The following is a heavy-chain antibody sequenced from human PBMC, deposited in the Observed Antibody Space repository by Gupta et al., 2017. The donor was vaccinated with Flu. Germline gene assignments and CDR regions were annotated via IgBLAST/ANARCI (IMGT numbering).Heavy chain of an antibody. CDR1: GFMFGSCV. CDR3: VGDCTDNWTFDY. CDR2: ISHDSSTK. Sequence: QVQLVESEGGVVQPGRSLRLSCVDSGFMFGSCVMHWVRQAPGKGLEWLARISHDSSTKNYADSVQGRFTVSRDNSKNTLFLQTDTLRAEDTVVYYCVGDCTDNWTFDYWGQGNLVTVSS. J-gene: IGHJ4*02. V-gene: IGHV3-30*03. D-gene: IGHD3-9*01.